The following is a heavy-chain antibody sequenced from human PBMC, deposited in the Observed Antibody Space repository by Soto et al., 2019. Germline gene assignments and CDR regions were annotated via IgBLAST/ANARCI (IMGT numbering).Heavy chain of an antibody. CDR1: GYSFTSYW. CDR2: IYPGDSDT. V-gene: IGHV5-51*01. D-gene: IGHD6-6*01. J-gene: IGHJ6*02. CDR3: ASASISTTGLYYYCGMDF. Sequence: GESLKISCKGSGYSFTSYWIGWVRQMPGKGLEWMGIIYPGDSDTRYSPSFQGQVTISADKSISTAYLQWSSLKASDTAMYYCASASISTTGLYYYCGMDFWGQGTTVTVSS.